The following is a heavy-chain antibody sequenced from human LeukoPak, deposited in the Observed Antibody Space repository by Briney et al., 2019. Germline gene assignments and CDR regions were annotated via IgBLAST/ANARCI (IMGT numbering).Heavy chain of an antibody. CDR1: GYTFTNYI. Sequence: PGASVKVSCKASGYTFTNYIITWVRQAPGQGLEWMGWISAYSGNTNYAQNLQGRVTMTTDTSTSTAYMELRSLRSDDTAVYYCARERGDYDSSGYSDFDYWGQGTLVTVSS. J-gene: IGHJ4*02. CDR2: ISAYSGNT. V-gene: IGHV1-18*01. D-gene: IGHD3-22*01. CDR3: ARERGDYDSSGYSDFDY.